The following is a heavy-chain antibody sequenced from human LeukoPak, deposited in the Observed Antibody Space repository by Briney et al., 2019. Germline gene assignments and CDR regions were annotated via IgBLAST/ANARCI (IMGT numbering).Heavy chain of an antibody. J-gene: IGHJ4*02. D-gene: IGHD3-10*01. CDR1: VGSISTYY. Sequence: SETLSLTCTVYVGSISTYYWNWIRQPPGKGLEWIGYIYYSGSTKYNPSLKSRVSVSIDTSKNQFSLKLTSVTAADTAVYYCARRAGTTFDYWGQGILVTVSS. CDR3: ARRAGTTFDY. V-gene: IGHV4-59*08. CDR2: IYYSGST.